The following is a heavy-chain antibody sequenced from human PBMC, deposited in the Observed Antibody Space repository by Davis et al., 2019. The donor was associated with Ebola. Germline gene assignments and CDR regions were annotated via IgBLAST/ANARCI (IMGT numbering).Heavy chain of an antibody. CDR3: ATYPDILTGYNMGEVYFDY. J-gene: IGHJ4*02. V-gene: IGHV1-24*01. Sequence: ASVKVSCKVSGYTLTELFMHWVRQAPGKGVEWVGGFDPEDGETIYAQKFQGRVTMTEDTSTDTAYMELSSLRSEDTAVYYCATYPDILTGYNMGEVYFDYWGQGTLVTVSS. CDR2: FDPEDGET. D-gene: IGHD3-9*01. CDR1: GYTLTELF.